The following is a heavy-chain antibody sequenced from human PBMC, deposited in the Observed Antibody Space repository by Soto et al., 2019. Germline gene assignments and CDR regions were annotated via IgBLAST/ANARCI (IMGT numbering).Heavy chain of an antibody. Sequence: QVQLVQSGAEVKKPGASVKVSCKASGYTFTSYYMHWVRQAPGQGLEWMGIINPSGGSTSYGQKFQGRVTMTRDTSTSTVCMELSSLRSEDTAVYYCARDLNPSVVVPAAIADTSLEVLDYWGQGTLVTVSS. J-gene: IGHJ4*02. CDR1: GYTFTSYY. D-gene: IGHD2-2*02. V-gene: IGHV1-46*01. CDR2: INPSGGST. CDR3: ARDLNPSVVVPAAIADTSLEVLDY.